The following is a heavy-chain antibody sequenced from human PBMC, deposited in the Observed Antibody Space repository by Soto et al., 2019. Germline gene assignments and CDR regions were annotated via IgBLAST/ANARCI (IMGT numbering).Heavy chain of an antibody. Sequence: EVQLLESGGGFVQPGGSLRLSCKASGFMFNYYVMSWVRQAPGKGLEWVSPMSDNGDSVKGRFTISRDNSKNTLYLQMTSLRAEDTAVYYCAKSLYYYDRNREGAFDAWGHGTEGIVSS. V-gene: IGHV3-23*01. CDR3: AKSLYYYDRNREGAFDA. CDR2: MSDNG. J-gene: IGHJ3*01. D-gene: IGHD3-22*01. CDR1: GFMFNYYV.